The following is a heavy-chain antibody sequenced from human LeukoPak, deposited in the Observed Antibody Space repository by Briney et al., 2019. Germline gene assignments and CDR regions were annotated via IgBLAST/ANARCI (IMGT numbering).Heavy chain of an antibody. CDR1: GYTFTSYA. D-gene: IGHD4-23*01. J-gene: IGHJ4*02. CDR3: ARDRAHGGNSVRGDY. V-gene: IGHV7-4-1*02. CDR2: INANTGNP. Sequence: GASVKVSCKASGYTFTSYAMNWVRQAPGQGLEWMGWINANTGNPTYAQGFTGRFVFSLDTSVSTAYLQISSLKAEDTAVYYCARDRAHGGNSVRGDYWGQGTLVTVSS.